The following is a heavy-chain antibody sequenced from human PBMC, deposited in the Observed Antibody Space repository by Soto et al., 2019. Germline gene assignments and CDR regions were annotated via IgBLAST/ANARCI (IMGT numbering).Heavy chain of an antibody. CDR3: ARAGGNDFWSGYQYFFDC. CDR1: GNTITGSD. V-gene: IGHV1-2*04. CDR2: IKPNSGGT. Sequence: AAGKLSCEACGNTITGSDIPSGRPAPGQRLEWMGWIKPNSGGTNYAQKFQGWVTMTRDTSISTAYMELSRLRSDDTAVYYCARAGGNDFWSGYQYFFDCWGQGTLVTVSS. J-gene: IGHJ4*02. D-gene: IGHD3-3*01.